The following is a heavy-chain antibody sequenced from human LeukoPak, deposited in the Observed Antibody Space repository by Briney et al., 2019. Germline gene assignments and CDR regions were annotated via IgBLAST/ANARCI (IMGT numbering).Heavy chain of an antibody. CDR2: IERDGSTT. D-gene: IGHD1-26*01. CDR3: AREHRNVGATVDN. CDR1: GFTFSSSA. V-gene: IGHV3-74*01. J-gene: IGHJ4*02. Sequence: GGSLRLSCAASGFTFSSSAMHWVRQAPGKGLVWVSRIERDGSTTYYADSVKGRFTISRDTAKNTLYLQMNSLRAEDTAVYYCAREHRNVGATVDNWGQGTLVTVSS.